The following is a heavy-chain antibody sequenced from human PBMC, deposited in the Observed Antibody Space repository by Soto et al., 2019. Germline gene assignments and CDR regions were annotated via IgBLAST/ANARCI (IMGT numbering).Heavy chain of an antibody. CDR1: GYTFTDYA. J-gene: IGHJ4*02. V-gene: IGHV1-18*01. CDR2: VNTYNGNP. D-gene: IGHD6-13*01. Sequence: QVQLVQSGVEVKKPGASVKVSCKASGYTFTDYAISWVRQAPGRGLEWMGWVNTYNGNPNYAQIFQGRVTMTTDTSTDTAYMELRSLKSDASAGYYCARDSQYSTSWQRFDSWGQGTLVPVSS. CDR3: ARDSQYSTSWQRFDS.